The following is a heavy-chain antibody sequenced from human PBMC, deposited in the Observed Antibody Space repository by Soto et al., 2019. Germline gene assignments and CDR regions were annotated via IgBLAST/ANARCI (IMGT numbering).Heavy chain of an antibody. J-gene: IGHJ4*02. Sequence: ALRLSCVASVFTFDDYAMHWVRQSPGKGLQWVSGISWSTSSIGYGASLRGRFLISRDNANNSLYLQMNDLRPEDTALYYCGKASSSNSWSPIDYWGQGTMVTVSS. V-gene: IGHV3-9*01. CDR2: ISWSTSSI. D-gene: IGHD3-3*01. CDR3: GKASSSNSWSPIDY. CDR1: VFTFDDYA.